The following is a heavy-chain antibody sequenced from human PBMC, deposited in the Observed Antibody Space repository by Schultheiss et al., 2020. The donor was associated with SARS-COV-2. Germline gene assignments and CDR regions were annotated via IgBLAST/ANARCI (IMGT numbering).Heavy chain of an antibody. CDR3: ARDGGWLQFAAVDY. V-gene: IGHV4-34*01. D-gene: IGHD5-24*01. CDR2: INHSGST. Sequence: SETLSLTCAVYGGSFSGYYWSWIRQPPGKGLEWIGEINHSGSTNYNPSLKSRVTISVDTSKNQFSLKLSSVTAADTAVYYCARDGGWLQFAAVDYWGQGTLVTVSS. J-gene: IGHJ4*02. CDR1: GGSFSGYY.